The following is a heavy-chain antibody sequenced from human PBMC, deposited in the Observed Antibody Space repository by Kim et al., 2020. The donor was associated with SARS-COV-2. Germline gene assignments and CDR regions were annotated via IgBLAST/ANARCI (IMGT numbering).Heavy chain of an antibody. CDR3: ARDRVTMVRGVRDY. Sequence: AQKLQGRVTMTTDTSTSTAYMELRSLRSDDTAVYYCARDRVTMVRGVRDYWGQGTLVTVSS. J-gene: IGHJ4*02. D-gene: IGHD3-10*01. V-gene: IGHV1-18*01.